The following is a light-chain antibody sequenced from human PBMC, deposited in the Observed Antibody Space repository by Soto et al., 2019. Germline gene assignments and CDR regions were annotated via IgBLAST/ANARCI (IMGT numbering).Light chain of an antibody. CDR2: EVS. CDR1: SSDIGGYNY. V-gene: IGLV2-14*01. J-gene: IGLJ1*01. CDR3: SSYTSSSTLDV. Sequence: QSVLTQPASVSGSPGQSITISCTGTSSDIGGYNYVSWYQQHPGKAPKLMIYEVSNRPSGVSNRFSGSKSGNTASLTISGLQAEDEADYYCSSYTSSSTLDVFGTGTKSPS.